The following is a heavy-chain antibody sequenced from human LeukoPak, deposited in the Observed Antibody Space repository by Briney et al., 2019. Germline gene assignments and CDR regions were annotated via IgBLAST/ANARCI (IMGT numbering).Heavy chain of an antibody. CDR2: IYTSGST. CDR1: GGSISSYY. J-gene: IGHJ3*02. CDR3: ARGYSGSYGGEVDAFDI. Sequence: PSETLSLTCTVSGGSISSYYWSWIRQPPGKGLEWIGYIYTSGSTNYNPSLKSRVTISVDTSKNQFSLKLSSVTAADTAVYYCARGYSGSYGGEVDAFDIWGQGTMVTVS. V-gene: IGHV4-4*09. D-gene: IGHD1-26*01.